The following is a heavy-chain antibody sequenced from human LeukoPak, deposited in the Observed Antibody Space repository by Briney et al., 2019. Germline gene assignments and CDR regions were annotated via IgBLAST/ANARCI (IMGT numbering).Heavy chain of an antibody. CDR1: GYTFNGYY. J-gene: IGHJ4*02. CDR3: ARGRGLVVAPFDY. D-gene: IGHD2-8*02. CDR2: INPNSGGT. V-gene: IGHV1-2*02. Sequence: ASVKVFCKASGYTFNGYYMHWVRQARGQGLEWMGWINPNSGGTNYAQKFQGRVTMTRDTSISTAYMELSRLRSDDTAVYYCARGRGLVVAPFDYCGQGTLVTVSS.